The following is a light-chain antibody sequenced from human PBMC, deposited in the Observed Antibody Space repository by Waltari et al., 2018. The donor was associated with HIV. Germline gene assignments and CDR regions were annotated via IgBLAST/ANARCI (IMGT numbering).Light chain of an antibody. CDR1: SSNIGSNY. CDR2: RSN. J-gene: IGLJ2*01. Sequence: QSVLTQPPSASGTPGQRVTISCSGSSSNIGSNYVYWYQQLPGTAPKLPIYRSNQRPSGVPGRFSGSKSGTSASLAIRGLRSEDEADYYCAAWDDSLSGHVVFGGGTKLTVL. V-gene: IGLV1-47*01. CDR3: AAWDDSLSGHVV.